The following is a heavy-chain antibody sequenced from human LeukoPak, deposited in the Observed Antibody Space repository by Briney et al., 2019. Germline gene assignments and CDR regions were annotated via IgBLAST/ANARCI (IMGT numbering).Heavy chain of an antibody. CDR3: ARERMRLFGDH. J-gene: IGHJ4*02. Sequence: GRSLRLSCAASGFTFDDYAMHWVRHAPGKGLEWVSSISSGSYIYYADSVKGRFTISRDNAKNSVYLQMNSLRAEDTAVYYCARERMRLFGDHWGQGTLVTVSS. CDR2: ISSGSYI. CDR1: GFTFDDYA. V-gene: IGHV3-69-1*01. D-gene: IGHD3-3*01.